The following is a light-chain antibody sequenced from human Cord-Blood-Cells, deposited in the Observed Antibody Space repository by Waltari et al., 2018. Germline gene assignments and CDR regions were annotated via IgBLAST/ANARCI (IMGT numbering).Light chain of an antibody. Sequence: DVQMPQSPSTLSASVGDRVTITCRASQSISSWLAWYQQKPEKAPRILIYKESSLESGVPSRFSGSGSGTEFTLTISSLRPEDFATDCCQQYKSYWTCGQGTKVESK. J-gene: IGKJ1*01. CDR2: KES. V-gene: IGKV1-5*03. CDR1: QSISSW. CDR3: QQYKSYWT.